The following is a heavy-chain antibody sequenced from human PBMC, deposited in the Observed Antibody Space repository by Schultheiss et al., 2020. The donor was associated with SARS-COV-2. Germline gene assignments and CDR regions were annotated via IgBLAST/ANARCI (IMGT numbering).Heavy chain of an antibody. CDR3: ARLNSSGWRFDY. V-gene: IGHV1-2*04. Sequence: ASVKVSCKASGYTFTSYYMHWVRQAPGQGLEWMGWINPNSGGTNYAQKFQGWVTMTRDTSISTAYMELSRLRSDDTAVYYCARLNSSGWRFDYWGQGTLVTVSS. CDR2: INPNSGGT. CDR1: GYTFTSYY. J-gene: IGHJ4*02. D-gene: IGHD6-19*01.